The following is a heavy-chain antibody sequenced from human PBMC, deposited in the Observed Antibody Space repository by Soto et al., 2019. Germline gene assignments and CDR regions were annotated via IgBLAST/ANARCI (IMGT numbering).Heavy chain of an antibody. CDR3: YAMDV. CDR2: IIPRSATS. CDR1: GDTFSTYT. D-gene: IGHD4-17*01. V-gene: IGHV1-69*12. Sequence: QVQLVQSGAEVKKPGSSVKVSCKASGDTFSTYTITWMRQAPGQGLEWMGGIIPRSATSKYAQKFQGRVTITADESTSTVYMELSRVPTTVNSDYYYYAMDVWGQGTTVTVSS. J-gene: IGHJ6*02.